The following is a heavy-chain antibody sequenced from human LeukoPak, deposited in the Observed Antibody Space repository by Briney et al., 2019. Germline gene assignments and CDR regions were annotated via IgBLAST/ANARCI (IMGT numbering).Heavy chain of an antibody. CDR1: GFTVSNNY. V-gene: IGHV3-66*02. D-gene: IGHD5-24*01. J-gene: IGHJ5*02. CDR3: ASRRDGYTNNWFDP. CDR2: IYSGGST. Sequence: PGGSLRLSCAASGFTVSNNYMTWVRQAPGKGLEWCSIIYSGGSTYYADSVKSRFTISRDNSKNTLYLHMNSLRAEDTAVYYCASRRDGYTNNWFDPWGQGTLVTVSS.